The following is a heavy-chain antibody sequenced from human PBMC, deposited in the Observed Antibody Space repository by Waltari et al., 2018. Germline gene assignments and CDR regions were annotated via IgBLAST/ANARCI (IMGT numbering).Heavy chain of an antibody. Sequence: EVQLSESGGGLVQPGGSLRLSCAASGFNLSSDAMSWVRQAPGKGLEWVSTISGSAGSTYYADSVKGRFTISRDISKNTLFLQMNSLRAEDTALYSCAKDQYTSSRRGFDSWGQGTLVTVSS. J-gene: IGHJ4*02. CDR2: ISGSAGST. CDR3: AKDQYTSSRRGFDS. CDR1: GFNLSSDA. V-gene: IGHV3-23*01. D-gene: IGHD3-10*01.